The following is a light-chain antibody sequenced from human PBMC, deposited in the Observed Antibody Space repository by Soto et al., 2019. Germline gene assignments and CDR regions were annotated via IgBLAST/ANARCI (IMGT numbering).Light chain of an antibody. V-gene: IGKV1-33*01. CDR2: DAS. CDR1: QDISNY. J-gene: IGKJ2*01. Sequence: DIQMTQSPSSLSASVGDRVTITCQASQDISNYLNWYQQKPGKAPKLLSYDASNLETGVPSRFSGSGSRTDFTITISRLQLEDIATYYSQQYDNLPYTFGQGTKLEIK. CDR3: QQYDNLPYT.